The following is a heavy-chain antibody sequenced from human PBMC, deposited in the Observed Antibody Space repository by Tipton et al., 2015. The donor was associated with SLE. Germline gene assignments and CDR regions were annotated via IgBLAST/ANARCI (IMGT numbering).Heavy chain of an antibody. CDR3: AREASDYYDSSGFQYYFDY. Sequence: TLSLTCTVSGGSISTFKSYWAWIRQSPGNGLEWIGTISYSGSSTYNPSLKSRVTISVDTSKNQFSLKLSSVTAADTAVYYCAREASDYYDSSGFQYYFDYWGQGTLVTVSS. CDR1: GGSISTFKSY. D-gene: IGHD3-22*01. CDR2: ISYSGSS. J-gene: IGHJ4*02. V-gene: IGHV4-39*07.